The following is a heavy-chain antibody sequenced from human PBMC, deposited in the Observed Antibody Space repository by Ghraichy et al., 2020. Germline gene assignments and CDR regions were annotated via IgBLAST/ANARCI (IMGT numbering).Heavy chain of an antibody. Sequence: ASVKVSCKASGYTFTSYDINWVRQATGQGLEWMGWMNPNSGNTGYVQKFQGRVTMTRNTSISTAYMELSSLRSEDTAVYYCARRRVVGRLGKFSTQYYYYGMDVWGQGTTVTVSS. CDR2: MNPNSGNT. D-gene: IGHD3-16*01. J-gene: IGHJ6*02. CDR1: GYTFTSYD. CDR3: ARRRVVGRLGKFSTQYYYYGMDV. V-gene: IGHV1-8*01.